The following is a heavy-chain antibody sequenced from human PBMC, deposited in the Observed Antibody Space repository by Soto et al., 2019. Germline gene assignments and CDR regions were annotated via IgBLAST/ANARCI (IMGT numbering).Heavy chain of an antibody. Sequence: QITLKESGPTLVKPTQTLTLTCSFSGFSLSTSGMGVAWIRQPPGKALEWLALIFWDDDKRYSPSLQSRLTNTKETPKNQVVFPMTSVDPADPATYSWATRSGAETQGPYYDDSGYYWAGFDYWGQGTLVPPSS. CDR2: IFWDDDK. J-gene: IGHJ4*02. CDR3: ATRSGAETQGPYYDDSGYYWAGFDY. CDR1: GFSLSTSGMG. D-gene: IGHD3-22*01. V-gene: IGHV2-5*02.